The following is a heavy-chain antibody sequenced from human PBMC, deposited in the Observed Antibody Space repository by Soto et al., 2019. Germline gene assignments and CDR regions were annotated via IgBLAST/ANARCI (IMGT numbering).Heavy chain of an antibody. D-gene: IGHD3-3*01. Sequence: QVQLVQSGAEVKKPGASVKVSCKASGYTFTGYYMHWVRQAPGQGLEWMGWFNPNSGGTNYAQKFQGRVTMTRDTSISTAYMELSRLRSDDTAVYYCATEGRPDPFFYYYYGMDVWGQGTTVTVSS. V-gene: IGHV1-2*02. CDR1: GYTFTGYY. J-gene: IGHJ6*02. CDR3: ATEGRPDPFFYYYYGMDV. CDR2: FNPNSGGT.